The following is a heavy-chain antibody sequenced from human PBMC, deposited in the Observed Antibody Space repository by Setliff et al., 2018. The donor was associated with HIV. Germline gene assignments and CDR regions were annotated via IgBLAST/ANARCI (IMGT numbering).Heavy chain of an antibody. CDR1: SASRSINTYY. CDR2: IYYSGT. J-gene: IGHJ6*03. D-gene: IGHD3-10*01. CDR3: AHLTYSVVVRGLISYYYYYYMDV. V-gene: IGHV4-59*01. Sequence: SETLSLTCTVSSASRSINTYYWSWIRQPPGKGLDWVGNIYYSGTNYNPSLKSRVTISVDTSKHQISLKLNSVTAADTATYYCAHLTYSVVVRGLISYYYYYYMDVWGKGTTVTVSS.